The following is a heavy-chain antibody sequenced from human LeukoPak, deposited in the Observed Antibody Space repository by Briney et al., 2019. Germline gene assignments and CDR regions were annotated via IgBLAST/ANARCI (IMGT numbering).Heavy chain of an antibody. V-gene: IGHV4-31*03. CDR1: GGSISSGGYY. CDR2: IYYSGST. CDR3: ARHFSSGWYEGFGY. J-gene: IGHJ4*02. Sequence: SETLSLTCTVSGGSISSGGYYWSWIRQHPGKGLEWIGYIYYSGSTYYNPSLKSRVTISVDTSKNQFSLKLSSVTAADTAVYYCARHFSSGWYEGFGYWGQGTLVTVSS. D-gene: IGHD6-19*01.